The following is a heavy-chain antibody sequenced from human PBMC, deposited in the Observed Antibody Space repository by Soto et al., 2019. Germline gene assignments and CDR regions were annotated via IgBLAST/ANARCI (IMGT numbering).Heavy chain of an antibody. CDR1: GYTFTDYD. Sequence: QVQVVQSRAEVKKPGASVKVSCKTSGYTFTDYDINWVRQAPGQGLEYMGWVSPENSNAGCAQQFRGRVSMTTNTIISTAYLELTDLRYEDTAVYYCEVTTGYWGQGTMVTVSS. V-gene: IGHV1-8*01. J-gene: IGHJ4*02. D-gene: IGHD2-21*02. CDR2: VSPENSNA. CDR3: EVTTGY.